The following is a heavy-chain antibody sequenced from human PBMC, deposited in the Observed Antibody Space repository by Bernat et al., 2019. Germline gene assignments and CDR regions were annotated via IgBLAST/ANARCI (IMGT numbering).Heavy chain of an antibody. CDR3: ARAVQSLYYYYGMDV. Sequence: EVQLVESGGGLIQPGGSLRLSCAASGFTVSSNYMSWVRQAPGKGLEWVSVIYSGGSTYYADSVKGRFTISRDNSKNKLYLQMNSLRAEDTAVYYCARAVQSLYYYYGMDVWGQGTTVTVSS. J-gene: IGHJ6*02. V-gene: IGHV3-53*01. CDR1: GFTVSSNY. CDR2: IYSGGST. D-gene: IGHD6-6*01.